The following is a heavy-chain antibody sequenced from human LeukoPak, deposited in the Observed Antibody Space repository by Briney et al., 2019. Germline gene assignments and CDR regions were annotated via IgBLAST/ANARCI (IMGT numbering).Heavy chain of an antibody. V-gene: IGHV3-21*01. J-gene: IGHJ5*02. CDR3: TTFSEP. CDR1: GFTVRSNY. Sequence: SGGSLRLSCAASGFTVRSNYMSWGRQAPGQGLEWVSSITNSGNSVYYADSVKGRFTISRDNAKNSLYLQMSSLRAEDTAVYYCTTFSEPWGQGILVTVSS. CDR2: ITNSGNSV.